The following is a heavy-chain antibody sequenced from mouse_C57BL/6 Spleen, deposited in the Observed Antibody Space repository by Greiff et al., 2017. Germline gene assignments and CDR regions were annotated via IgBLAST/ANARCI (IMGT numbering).Heavy chain of an antibody. D-gene: IGHD4-1*01. CDR1: GYAFSSSW. CDR3: ARSGTGWYFDV. CDR2: IYPGDGDT. V-gene: IGHV1-82*01. Sequence: VQLQQSGPELVKPGASVKISCKASGYAFSSSWMNWVKQRPGKGLEWIGRIYPGDGDTNYNGKVKGKATLTADKSSSTAYMQLSSLTSEDSAVYFCARSGTGWYFDVWGTGTTVTVSS. J-gene: IGHJ1*03.